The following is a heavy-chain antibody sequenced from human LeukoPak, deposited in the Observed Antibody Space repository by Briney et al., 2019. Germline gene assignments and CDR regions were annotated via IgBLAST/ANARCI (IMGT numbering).Heavy chain of an antibody. CDR2: ISSSSSTI. J-gene: IGHJ6*03. CDR1: GFTFSSYS. CDR3: ASYDFWSGHDYYMDV. Sequence: GGSLRLSCAASGFTFSSYSMNWVRQAPGKGLEWVSYISSSSSTIYYADSVKGRFTISRDNAKNSLYLQMNSLRAEDTAVYYCASYDFWSGHDYYMDVWGKGTTVTVSS. V-gene: IGHV3-48*01. D-gene: IGHD3-3*01.